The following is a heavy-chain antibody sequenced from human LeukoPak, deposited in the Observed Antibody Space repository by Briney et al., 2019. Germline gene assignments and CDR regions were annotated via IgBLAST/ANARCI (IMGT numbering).Heavy chain of an antibody. CDR3: ARMEYSSGWGIDY. CDR2: IWYDGSNK. D-gene: IGHD6-19*01. CDR1: GFTFSSYG. Sequence: GGSLRLSCAASGFTFSSYGMHWVRQAPGKGLEGVAVIWYDGSNKYYADSVKGRFTISRDNSKNTLYLQMNSLRAEDTAVYYCARMEYSSGWGIDYWGQGTLVTVSS. J-gene: IGHJ4*02. V-gene: IGHV3-33*01.